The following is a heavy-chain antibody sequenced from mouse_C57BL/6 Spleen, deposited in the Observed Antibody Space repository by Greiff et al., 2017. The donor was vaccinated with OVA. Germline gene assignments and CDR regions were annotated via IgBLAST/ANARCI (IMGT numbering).Heavy chain of an antibody. CDR3: ARWEDYDEAWFAY. CDR1: GYAFSSSW. D-gene: IGHD2-4*01. J-gene: IGHJ3*01. V-gene: IGHV1-82*01. Sequence: VQLVESGPELVKPGASVKISCKASGYAFSSSWMNWVKQRPGKGLEWIGRIYPGDGDTNYNGKFKGKATLTADKSSSTAYMQLSSLTSEDSAVYFCARWEDYDEAWFAYWGQGTLVTVSA. CDR2: IYPGDGDT.